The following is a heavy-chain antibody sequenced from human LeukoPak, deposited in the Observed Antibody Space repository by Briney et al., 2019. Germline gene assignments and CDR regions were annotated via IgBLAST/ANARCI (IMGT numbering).Heavy chain of an antibody. Sequence: PGGSLRLSCAASGFTFSRYDMQWVRQAPGKGLEWVSGISRGGPTYYTDSVKGRFTISRDNSKNTLYLQMNSLRAEDTAVYYCSKGGYFNFENWGQGTMVSVSS. J-gene: IGHJ3*02. V-gene: IGHV3-23*01. D-gene: IGHD2-2*03. CDR2: ISRGGPT. CDR3: SKGGYFNFEN. CDR1: GFTFSRYD.